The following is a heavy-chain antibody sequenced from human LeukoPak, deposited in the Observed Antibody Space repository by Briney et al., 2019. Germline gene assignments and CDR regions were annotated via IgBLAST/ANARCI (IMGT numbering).Heavy chain of an antibody. CDR1: VYTFTSYD. D-gene: IGHD3-3*01. Sequence: ASVTVSFKSSVYTFTSYDINWVRQATGQGLEWMGWMNPNSGNTGYAQKFQGRVTITRNTSISTAYMELSSLRSEDTAVYYCARGFRRIFGVVIGYYFDYWGQGTLVTVSS. CDR2: MNPNSGNT. J-gene: IGHJ4*02. V-gene: IGHV1-8*03. CDR3: ARGFRRIFGVVIGYYFDY.